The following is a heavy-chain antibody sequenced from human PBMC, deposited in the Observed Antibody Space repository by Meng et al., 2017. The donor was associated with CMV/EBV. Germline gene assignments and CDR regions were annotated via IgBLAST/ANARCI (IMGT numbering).Heavy chain of an antibody. CDR1: GFTFSSYA. CDR2: ISYDGSNK. CDR3: ARRYSGYDFDY. V-gene: IGHV3-30*04. Sequence: GESLKISCAASGFTFSSYAMHWVRQAPGKGLEWVAVISYDGSNKYYADSVKGRFTISRDNSKNTLYLQMNSLRAEDTAVYYCARRYSGYDFDYWGQGTLVTVSS. D-gene: IGHD5-12*01. J-gene: IGHJ4*02.